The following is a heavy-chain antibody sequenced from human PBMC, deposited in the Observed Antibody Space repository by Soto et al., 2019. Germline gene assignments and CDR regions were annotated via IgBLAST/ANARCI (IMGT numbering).Heavy chain of an antibody. CDR2: IIPIFGTA. V-gene: IGHV1-69*13. J-gene: IGHJ3*02. CDR3: ARGERQWPDGNDI. CDR1: GGTFSSYA. Sequence: SVKVSCKASGGTFSSYAISWVREAPGQGLEWMGGIIPIFGTANYAQKFQGRVTITADESTSTAYMELSSLRSEDTAVYYCARGERQWPDGNDIWGQGTMVTVSS. D-gene: IGHD6-19*01.